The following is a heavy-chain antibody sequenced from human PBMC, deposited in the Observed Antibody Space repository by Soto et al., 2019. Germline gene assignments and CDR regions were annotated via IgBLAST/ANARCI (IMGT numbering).Heavy chain of an antibody. D-gene: IGHD4-17*01. Sequence: QAHLVQSGPEVKKPGASVKVSCKGSGYIFTSYGIAWVRQAPGQGLEWMGWISAHNGNTEYAQKFQGRVTVTRDTPTSTAYLELRSLSSDDTALYYCARGRYGDYWGQGALVTVSS. V-gene: IGHV1-18*01. J-gene: IGHJ4*02. CDR1: GYIFTSYG. CDR3: ARGRYGDY. CDR2: ISAHNGNT.